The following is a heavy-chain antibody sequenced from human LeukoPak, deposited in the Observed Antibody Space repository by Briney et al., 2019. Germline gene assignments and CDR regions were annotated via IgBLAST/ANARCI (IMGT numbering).Heavy chain of an antibody. Sequence: PSETLSLTCSVSRGSISSSNYYWGWIRQPPGKSLEWIGNIYYSGTTYYNPSLPSLKSRVTILVDTSKNQFSLRLRSVTAADTAIYYCARGMCSGGNCYSAPDYWGQGTLVTVSS. CDR1: RGSISSSNYY. V-gene: IGHV4-39*07. CDR2: IYYSGTT. CDR3: ARGMCSGGNCYSAPDY. D-gene: IGHD2-15*01. J-gene: IGHJ4*02.